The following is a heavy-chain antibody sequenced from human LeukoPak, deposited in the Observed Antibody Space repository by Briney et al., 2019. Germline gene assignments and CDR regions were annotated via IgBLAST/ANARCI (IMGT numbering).Heavy chain of an antibody. D-gene: IGHD1-26*01. Sequence: PGGSLRLSCAASGFTFSSYAMSLVRQAPGKGLEWVSAISGSGGSTYYADSVKGRFTISRDNSKNTLYLQMNSLRAEDTAVYYCATPGGLASGSYAYYFDYWGQGTLVTVSS. CDR1: GFTFSSYA. J-gene: IGHJ4*02. CDR3: ATPGGLASGSYAYYFDY. V-gene: IGHV3-23*01. CDR2: ISGSGGST.